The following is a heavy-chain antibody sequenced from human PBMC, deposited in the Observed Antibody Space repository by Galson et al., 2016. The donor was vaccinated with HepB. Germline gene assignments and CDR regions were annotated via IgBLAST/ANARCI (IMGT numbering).Heavy chain of an antibody. CDR3: AKGWSGPDS. CDR2: ISRTSHST. D-gene: IGHD3-3*01. J-gene: IGHJ4*02. CDR1: GFTFSTSA. V-gene: IGHV3-23*01. Sequence: SLRLSCAASGFTFSTSAMSWVRQAPGQGLEWVSAISRTSHSTYYADSVKGRFTISRDNAKNTLFLQMDSLKLDDTAVYYCAKGWSGPDSWGQGTLVTVSS.